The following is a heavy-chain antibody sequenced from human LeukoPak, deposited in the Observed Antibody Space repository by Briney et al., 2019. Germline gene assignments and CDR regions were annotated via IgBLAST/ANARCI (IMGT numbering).Heavy chain of an antibody. CDR2: ISSDNNYI. CDR3: ARGPSYYYDSSGFYYFDY. J-gene: IGHJ4*02. D-gene: IGHD3-22*01. Sequence: PGGSLRLSCAASGFTFSSYSMNWVRQDPGKGLEWVASISSDNNYISYADSVKGRFTISRDHAENSLYLQMNSLRAEDTAVYYCARGPSYYYDSSGFYYFDYWGQGTLVTVSS. V-gene: IGHV3-21*01. CDR1: GFTFSSYS.